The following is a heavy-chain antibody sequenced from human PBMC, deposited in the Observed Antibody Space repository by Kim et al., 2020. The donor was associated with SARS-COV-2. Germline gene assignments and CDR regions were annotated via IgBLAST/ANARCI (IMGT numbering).Heavy chain of an antibody. CDR3: ARGSSAYYDD. Sequence: ASVKVSCRASGYTFTTYVLHWVRQAPGQRLEWMGWINAGNGNTKYSQKFQDRVTITRDTSASTAYMELSSLSSEDTAVYYCARGSSAYYDDWGQGTLVTV. D-gene: IGHD6-19*01. CDR2: INAGNGNT. J-gene: IGHJ4*02. CDR1: GYTFTTYV. V-gene: IGHV1-3*01.